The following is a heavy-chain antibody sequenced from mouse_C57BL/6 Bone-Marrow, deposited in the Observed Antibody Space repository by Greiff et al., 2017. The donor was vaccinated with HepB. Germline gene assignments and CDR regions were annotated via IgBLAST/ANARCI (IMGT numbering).Heavy chain of an antibody. CDR1: GFTFSDAW. V-gene: IGHV6-6*01. CDR2: IRNKANNHAT. D-gene: IGHD1-1*01. Sequence: EVQVVESGGGLVQPGGSMKLSCAASGFTFSDAWMDWVRQSPEKGLEWVAEIRNKANNHATYYAESVKGRFTISRDDSKSSVYLQMNSLRAEDTGIYYCTRGTVVATDYAMDYWGQGTSVTVSS. CDR3: TRGTVVATDYAMDY. J-gene: IGHJ4*01.